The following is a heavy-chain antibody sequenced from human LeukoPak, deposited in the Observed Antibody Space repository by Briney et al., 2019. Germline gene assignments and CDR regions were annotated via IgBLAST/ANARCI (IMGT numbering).Heavy chain of an antibody. V-gene: IGHV1-18*01. Sequence: ASMKVSCKASGYTFTSYGISWVRQAPGQGLEWMGWISAYNGNTNYAQKLQGRVTMTTDTSTSTAYMELRSLRSDDTAVYYCARASDYDILTGYYGDAFDIWGQGTMVTVSS. CDR1: GYTFTSYG. CDR3: ARASDYDILTGYYGDAFDI. CDR2: ISAYNGNT. D-gene: IGHD3-9*01. J-gene: IGHJ3*02.